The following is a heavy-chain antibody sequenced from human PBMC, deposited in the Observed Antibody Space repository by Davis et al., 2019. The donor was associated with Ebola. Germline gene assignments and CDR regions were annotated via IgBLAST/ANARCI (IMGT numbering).Heavy chain of an antibody. D-gene: IGHD5-12*01. CDR1: GGSFSGYY. J-gene: IGHJ6*02. V-gene: IGHV4-34*01. CDR2: INHSGST. CDR3: AREPFVKSGYGYGMDV. Sequence: MPSETLSLTCAVYGGSFSGYYWSWIRQPPGKGLEWIGEINHSGSTNYNPSLKSRVTISVDTSKNQFSLKLSSVTAADTAVYYCAREPFVKSGYGYGMDVWGQGTTVTVSS.